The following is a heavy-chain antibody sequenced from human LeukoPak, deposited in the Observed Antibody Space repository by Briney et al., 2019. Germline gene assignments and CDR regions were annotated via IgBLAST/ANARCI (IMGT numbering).Heavy chain of an antibody. CDR3: ARGSGDWTYYFDY. D-gene: IGHD2-21*02. CDR1: GYSISSGYL. V-gene: IGHV4-38-2*02. J-gene: IGHJ4*02. Sequence: KPSETLSLTCTVSGYSISSGYLWGWIRQPPGKGLEWIGSTYHGGTTYSNPSLKNRVIISEDTSKNQFSLKLSSVTAADTAVYYCARGSGDWTYYFDYWGQGTLVTVSS. CDR2: TYHGGTT.